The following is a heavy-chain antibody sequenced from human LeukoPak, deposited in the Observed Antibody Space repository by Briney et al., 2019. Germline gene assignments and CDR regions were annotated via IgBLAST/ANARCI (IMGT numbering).Heavy chain of an antibody. J-gene: IGHJ3*02. CDR2: IYTSGST. D-gene: IGHD3-10*01. V-gene: IGHV4-4*07. CDR1: GGSISSYY. Sequence: PSETLSLTCTVSGGSISSYYWSWIRQPAGKGLEWIGRIYTSGSTNYNPSLKSRVTMSVDTSKNQFSLKLSSVTAADTAVYYCARARITMVRGAEAFDIWGQGTMVTVSS. CDR3: ARARITMVRGAEAFDI.